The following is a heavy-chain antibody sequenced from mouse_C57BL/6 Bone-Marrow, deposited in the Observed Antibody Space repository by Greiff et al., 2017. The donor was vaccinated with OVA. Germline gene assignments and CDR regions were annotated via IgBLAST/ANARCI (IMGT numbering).Heavy chain of an antibody. CDR3: ARSENLRYGYPPYAMDY. CDR1: GYAFINYL. CDR2: INPGSGGT. D-gene: IGHD2-2*01. V-gene: IGHV1-54*01. Sequence: QVQLQQSGAELVRPGTSVKVSCKASGYAFINYLIEWVKQRPGQGLEWIGVINPGSGGTNYNEKFKGKATLTADKSSSTAYMQLSSLTSEDSAVYFCARSENLRYGYPPYAMDYWGQGTSVTVSS. J-gene: IGHJ4*01.